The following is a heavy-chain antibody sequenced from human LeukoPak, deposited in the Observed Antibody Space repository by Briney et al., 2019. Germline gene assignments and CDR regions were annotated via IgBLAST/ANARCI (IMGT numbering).Heavy chain of an antibody. CDR1: GFTFSSYG. V-gene: IGHV3-30*02. D-gene: IGHD3-22*01. Sequence: GGSLRLSCAASGFTFSSYGMHWVRQAPGKGLEWVAVIWYDGSNKYYADSVKGRFTISRDNSKNTLYLQMNSLRAEDTAVYYCAKDSYYYDSSGYWPAYWGQGTLVTVSS. J-gene: IGHJ4*02. CDR2: IWYDGSNK. CDR3: AKDSYYYDSSGYWPAY.